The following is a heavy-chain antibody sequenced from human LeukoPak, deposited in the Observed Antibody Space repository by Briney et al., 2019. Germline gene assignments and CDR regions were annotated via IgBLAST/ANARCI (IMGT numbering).Heavy chain of an antibody. CDR2: INHSGST. J-gene: IGHJ4*02. V-gene: IGHV4-34*01. Sequence: ETLSLTCAVYGGSFSAYYWSWIRQPPGMGLEWIGEINHSGSTNYNPSLKSRVTISVDTSKNQFSLKLSSVTAADTAVYYCARQRHDSSGYYYEYFDYWGQGTLVTVSS. D-gene: IGHD3-22*01. CDR3: ARQRHDSSGYYYEYFDY. CDR1: GGSFSAYY.